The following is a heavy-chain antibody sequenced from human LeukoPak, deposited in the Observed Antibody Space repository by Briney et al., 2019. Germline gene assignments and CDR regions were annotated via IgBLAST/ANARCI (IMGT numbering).Heavy chain of an antibody. J-gene: IGHJ4*02. CDR3: ARADYDILTGNSRALDY. CDR1: GFTFSDHY. CDR2: TRNKANSYTL. D-gene: IGHD3-9*01. Sequence: PGGSLRLSCAGSGFTFSDHYMDWVGQAPGKGLEWVGRTRNKANSYTLEYAASEKGRFTISRDDSKNSVYLQMNSLKTEDTAVYYCARADYDILTGNSRALDYWGQGTLVTVSS. V-gene: IGHV3-72*01.